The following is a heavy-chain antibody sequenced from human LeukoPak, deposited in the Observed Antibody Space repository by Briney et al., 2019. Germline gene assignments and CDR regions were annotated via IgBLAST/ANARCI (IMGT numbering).Heavy chain of an antibody. CDR3: AGGQGGYYYYYMDV. CDR2: INHSGST. CDR1: GGSFSGYY. J-gene: IGHJ6*03. Sequence: SETLSLTCAVYGGSFSGYYWSWIRQSPGKGLEWIGEINHSGSTNYNPSLKSRITISLDTSKNQSSLKLRSVSAADTAVYYCAGGQGGYYYYYMDVWAKGTTVTVSS. V-gene: IGHV4-34*01.